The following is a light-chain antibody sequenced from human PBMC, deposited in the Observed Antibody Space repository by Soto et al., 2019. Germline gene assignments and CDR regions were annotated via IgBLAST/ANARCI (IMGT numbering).Light chain of an antibody. CDR1: QGISSY. J-gene: IGKJ1*01. CDR2: TAS. CDR3: QQSYSTPRT. Sequence: DIQMTQSPSSLSASVGDRVTITCRASQGISSYLAWYQQKPGKAPNLVIYTASSFQSGVPSRFSGSGSGTDFTLTISSLQPEDFATYYCQQSYSTPRTFGQGTKVDIK. V-gene: IGKV1-39*01.